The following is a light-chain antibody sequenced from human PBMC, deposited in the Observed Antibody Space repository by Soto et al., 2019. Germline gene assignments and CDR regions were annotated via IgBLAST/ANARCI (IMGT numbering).Light chain of an antibody. Sequence: ETVLTQSPGTLSLSPGERATLSCRASQSVSNNYLAWYQQRPGQAPSLLLFDASTRATGIPDRFSGSGSGTDFTLTISRLEPEDFAVYHCQQYSDSPRTFGQGTKVEIK. V-gene: IGKV3-20*01. CDR3: QQYSDSPRT. CDR2: DAS. J-gene: IGKJ1*01. CDR1: QSVSNNY.